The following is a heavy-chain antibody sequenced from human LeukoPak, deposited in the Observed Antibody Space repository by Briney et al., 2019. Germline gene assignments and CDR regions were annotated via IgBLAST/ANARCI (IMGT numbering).Heavy chain of an antibody. Sequence: GSLRLSCAVSGFTFSNYNMNWVRQAPGKGLEWVSFISSSSSYIYYADSVKGRFTISRDNAKNSLYLQMNSLRAEDTAVYYCARDSGGYFDRNHFGYWGQGTLVTVSS. D-gene: IGHD3-9*01. CDR1: GFTFSNYN. CDR2: ISSSSSYI. J-gene: IGHJ4*02. CDR3: ARDSGGYFDRNHFGY. V-gene: IGHV3-21*01.